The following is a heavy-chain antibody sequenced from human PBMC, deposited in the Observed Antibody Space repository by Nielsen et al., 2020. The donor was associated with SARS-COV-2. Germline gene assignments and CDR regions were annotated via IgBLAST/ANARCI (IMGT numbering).Heavy chain of an antibody. CDR1: RYSFTRSE. V-gene: IGHV1-8*02. Sequence: ASVNVSRKPSRYSFTRSEINWVRQATGQRLEWMGGMNPNSGNTGDAQKFQGRVTMTRSTSTSQAYMELHSLGSEDTAVYYCASCKGDGKYFGFEGFDYWGQGTLVTVSS. D-gene: IGHD3-9*01. CDR2: MNPNSGNT. J-gene: IGHJ4*02. CDR3: ASCKGDGKYFGFEGFDY.